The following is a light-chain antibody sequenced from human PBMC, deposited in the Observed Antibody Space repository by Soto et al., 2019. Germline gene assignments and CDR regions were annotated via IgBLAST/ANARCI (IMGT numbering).Light chain of an antibody. CDR3: SSYTDSSNYV. V-gene: IGLV2-14*01. Sequence: QSVLTQPASVSGSPGQSITISCTGTSSDLAIYNYVSWYQQQPGKAPKLMIYQVTNRPSGVSNRFSGPRSGNTASLTISGLQAEDEADYYCSSYTDSSNYVFGTGTKGTVL. J-gene: IGLJ1*01. CDR1: SSDLAIYNY. CDR2: QVT.